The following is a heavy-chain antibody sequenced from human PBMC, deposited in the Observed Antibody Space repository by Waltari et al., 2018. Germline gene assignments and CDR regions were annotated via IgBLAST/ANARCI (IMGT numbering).Heavy chain of an antibody. J-gene: IGHJ4*02. D-gene: IGHD2-21*02. Sequence: QVQLVQPGAEVKKPGSSVMVSCKASGGNFNSYKLNWVRQAPGQGLEWMGGDVPIFRKTHDAQRFQGRVTITADESASTVLMEWTGLRSEDTALYFGVVTEALVAYDFWGQGTLVTVSS. V-gene: IGHV1-69*13. CDR2: DVPIFRKT. CDR3: VVTEALVAYDF. CDR1: GGNFNSYK.